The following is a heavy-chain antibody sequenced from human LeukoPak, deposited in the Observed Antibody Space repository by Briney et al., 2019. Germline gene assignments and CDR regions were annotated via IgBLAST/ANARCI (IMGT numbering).Heavy chain of an antibody. CDR2: INHSGST. Sequence: PSETLSLTCAVYGGSFSGYYWSWIRQPPGKGLEWIGEINHSGSTNYNPSLKSRVTISVDTSKNQFSLKLSSVTAADTAVYYCARGPRGSSGWFRPYYFDYWGQGTLVTVSS. CDR1: GGSFSGYY. CDR3: ARGPRGSSGWFRPYYFDY. D-gene: IGHD6-19*01. J-gene: IGHJ4*02. V-gene: IGHV4-34*01.